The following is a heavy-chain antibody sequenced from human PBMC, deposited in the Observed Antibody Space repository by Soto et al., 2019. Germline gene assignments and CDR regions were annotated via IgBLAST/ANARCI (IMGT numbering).Heavy chain of an antibody. J-gene: IGHJ5*02. CDR3: ARDLQWFDP. Sequence: ASVKVSCKASGYTFTSYDINWVRQATGQGLEWMGWMNPNNGNTDYAQKLQGRVTMTTDTSTSTAYMELRSLRSDDTAVYYCARDLQWFDPWGQGTLVTVSS. CDR1: GYTFTSYD. V-gene: IGHV1-18*01. CDR2: MNPNNGNT.